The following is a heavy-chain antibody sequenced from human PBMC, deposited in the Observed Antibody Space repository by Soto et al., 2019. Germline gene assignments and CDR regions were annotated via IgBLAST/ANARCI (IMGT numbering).Heavy chain of an antibody. J-gene: IGHJ6*04. CDR2: IYYSGST. D-gene: IGHD3-22*01. V-gene: IGHV4-39*01. CDR1: GGSISSSSYY. Sequence: SETLSLTCTVSGGSISSSSYYWGWIRQPPGKGLEWIGSIYYSGSTYHNPSLKSRVTISVDTSKNQFSLKLSSVTAADTAVYYCARRLYYDSSGFEGGGMDVWGKGTTVTVSS. CDR3: ARRLYYDSSGFEGGGMDV.